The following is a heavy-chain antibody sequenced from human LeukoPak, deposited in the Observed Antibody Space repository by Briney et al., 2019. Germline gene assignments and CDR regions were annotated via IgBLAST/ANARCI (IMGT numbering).Heavy chain of an antibody. V-gene: IGHV4-59*12. Sequence: SETLSLTCTVSGGSISSYYWSWIRQPPGKGLEWIAYISDIGSINYNPSLKSRVTISLDTSKNQFSLKLSSVTAADTAVYYCARGLTSIAARYGYWFDPWGQGTLVTVSS. CDR3: ARGLTSIAARYGYWFDP. CDR1: GGSISSYY. J-gene: IGHJ5*02. CDR2: ISDIGSI. D-gene: IGHD6-6*01.